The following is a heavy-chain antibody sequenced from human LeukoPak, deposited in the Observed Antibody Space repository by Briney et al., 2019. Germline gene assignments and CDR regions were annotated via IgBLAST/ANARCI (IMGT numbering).Heavy chain of an antibody. D-gene: IGHD3-3*01. V-gene: IGHV3-9*01. CDR1: GFTFDDCA. CDR3: AKSGRAKYYDFWSGSSGLAFDY. J-gene: IGHJ4*02. Sequence: GGSLRLSCAASGFTFDDCAMHWVRQAPGKGLEWVSGISWNSGSIGYADSVKGRFTISRDNAKNSLYLQMNSLRAEDTALYYCAKSGRAKYYDFWSGSSGLAFDYWGQGTLVTVSS. CDR2: ISWNSGSI.